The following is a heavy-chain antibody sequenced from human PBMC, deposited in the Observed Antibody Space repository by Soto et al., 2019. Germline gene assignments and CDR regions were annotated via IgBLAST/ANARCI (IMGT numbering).Heavy chain of an antibody. CDR3: ARDSDYYDSSGYYGTNKEFDY. D-gene: IGHD3-22*01. Sequence: GASVKVSCKASGSTFTSYGISWVRQAPGQGLEWMGWISAYNGNTNYAQKLQGRVTMTTDTSTSTAYMELRSLRSDDTAVYYCARDSDYYDSSGYYGTNKEFDYWGQGTLVTVSS. CDR1: GSTFTSYG. V-gene: IGHV1-18*01. CDR2: ISAYNGNT. J-gene: IGHJ4*02.